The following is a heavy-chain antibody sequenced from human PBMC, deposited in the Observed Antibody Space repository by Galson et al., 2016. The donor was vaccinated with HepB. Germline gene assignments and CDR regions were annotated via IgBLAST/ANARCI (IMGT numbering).Heavy chain of an antibody. CDR2: ISYDGSNK. V-gene: IGHV3-30-3*01. CDR3: AKGSSRYYYHYMDV. J-gene: IGHJ6*03. CDR1: GFTFSSYA. Sequence: SLRLSCAASGFTFSSYAMHWVRQAPGKGLEWVAVISYDGSNKYYADPVKGRFTISRDNSKNTVHLQMNSLRAEDTAIYYCAKGSSRYYYHYMDVWGKGTTVTVSS. D-gene: IGHD2-2*01.